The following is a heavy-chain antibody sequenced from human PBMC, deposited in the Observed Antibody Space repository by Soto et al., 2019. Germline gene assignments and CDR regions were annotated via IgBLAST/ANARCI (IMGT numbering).Heavy chain of an antibody. CDR1: GFTFDDYG. J-gene: IGHJ6*02. CDR3: ARDFRIVGQLLGYGMDV. Sequence: GGSLRLSCAASGFTFDDYGMSWVRQAPGKGLEWVSGINWNGGSTGYADSVKGRFTISRDNAKNSLYLQMNSLRAEDTALYYCARDFRIVGQLLGYGMDVWGQGTTVTVSS. V-gene: IGHV3-20*04. CDR2: INWNGGST. D-gene: IGHD2-2*01.